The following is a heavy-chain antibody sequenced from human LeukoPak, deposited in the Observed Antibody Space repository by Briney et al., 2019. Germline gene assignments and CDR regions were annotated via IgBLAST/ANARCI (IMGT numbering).Heavy chain of an antibody. V-gene: IGHV3-23*05. CDR1: GFTFNTYA. CDR3: AKYSRPPSIDY. CDR2: IYGSGGAT. D-gene: IGHD6-13*01. Sequence: GGTLRLSCAASGFTFNTYAMSWVRQAPGKGLEWVSAIYGSGGATYYADPRRGRFTISRETSKNTLYMQMNSLRAEDTAVYYCAKYSRPPSIDYWGQGTLVTVSS. J-gene: IGHJ4*02.